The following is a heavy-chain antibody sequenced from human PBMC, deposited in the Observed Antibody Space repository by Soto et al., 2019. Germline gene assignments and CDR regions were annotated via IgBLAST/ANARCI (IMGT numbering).Heavy chain of an antibody. J-gene: IGHJ6*01. CDR2: IYHSGST. V-gene: IGHV4-4*02. CDR3: TRDMIYGSERSHYYYAMDV. CDR1: GGSISSSNW. Sequence: QVQLQESGPGLVKPSGTLSLTCAVSGGSISSSNWWSWVRQPPGQGLEWIGEIYHSGSTNYNPSLMSQLTISVDRSKNQLSLKLRSVSAADTAVYYCTRDMIYGSERSHYYYAMDVWGRGTTVTVSS. D-gene: IGHD3-10*01.